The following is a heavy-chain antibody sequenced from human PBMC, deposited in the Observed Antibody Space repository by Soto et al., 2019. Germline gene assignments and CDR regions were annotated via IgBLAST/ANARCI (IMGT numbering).Heavy chain of an antibody. J-gene: IGHJ5*01. CDR1: GYSFTTND. Sequence: ASVKVSCKASGYSFTTNDVSWVRQATGQGLEWMGWMNPGSGDTGYAQKFQGRVTMTRDISIATAYMELSSLRSDDTAIYYCARMATFGSLKWFDSWGQEPWSPSPQ. V-gene: IGHV1-8*01. CDR3: ARMATFGSLKWFDS. D-gene: IGHD3-16*01. CDR2: MNPGSGDT.